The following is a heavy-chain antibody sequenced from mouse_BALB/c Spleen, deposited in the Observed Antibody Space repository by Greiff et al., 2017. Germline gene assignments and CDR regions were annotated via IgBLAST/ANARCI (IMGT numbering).Heavy chain of an antibody. Sequence: VQLKESGPSLVKPSQTLSLTCSVTGDSITSGYWNWIRKFPGNKLEYMGYISYSGSTYYNPSLKSRISITRDTSKNQYYLQLNSVTTEDTATYYCARYLYGSSYPFAYWGQGTLVTVSA. V-gene: IGHV3-8*02. CDR1: GDSITSGY. CDR3: ARYLYGSSYPFAY. D-gene: IGHD1-1*01. CDR2: ISYSGST. J-gene: IGHJ3*01.